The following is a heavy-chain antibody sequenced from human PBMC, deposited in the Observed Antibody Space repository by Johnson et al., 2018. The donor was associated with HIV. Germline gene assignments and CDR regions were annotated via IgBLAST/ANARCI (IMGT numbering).Heavy chain of an antibody. D-gene: IGHD1-26*01. Sequence: VQLVASGGGVARPGGSLRLSCAASGFTFDDYDMNWVRKAPGKGLEWVSGINWNGDNTGYGDSVKGRFTIFRDNAKNSLYLQMNRLRAEDTALYYCARGGMRGELGAFDIWGQGTMVTVSS. CDR2: INWNGDNT. V-gene: IGHV3-20*04. J-gene: IGHJ3*02. CDR1: GFTFDDYD. CDR3: ARGGMRGELGAFDI.